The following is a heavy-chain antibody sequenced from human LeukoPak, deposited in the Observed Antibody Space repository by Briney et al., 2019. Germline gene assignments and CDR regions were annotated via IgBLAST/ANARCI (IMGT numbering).Heavy chain of an antibody. CDR3: ARELGYDFWSGYYHDAFDI. CDR1: GYTFTSYG. Sequence: GASVKVSCKASGYTFTSYGISWVRRAPGQGLEWMGWISAYNGNTNYAQKLQGRVTMTADTSTSTAYMELRSLRSDDTAVYYCARELGYDFWSGYYHDAFDIWGQGTMVTVSS. CDR2: ISAYNGNT. D-gene: IGHD3-3*01. J-gene: IGHJ3*02. V-gene: IGHV1-18*01.